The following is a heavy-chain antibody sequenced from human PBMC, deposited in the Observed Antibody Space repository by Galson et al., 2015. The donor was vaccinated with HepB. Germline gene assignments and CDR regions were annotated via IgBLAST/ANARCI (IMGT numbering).Heavy chain of an antibody. CDR2: ISSSGSTI. Sequence: SLRLSCAASGFTFSDYYMSWIRQAPGKGLEWVSYISSSGSTIYYADSVKGRSTISRDNAKNSLYLQMNSLRAEDTAVYYWASGYDFWSGYDYWGQGTLVTVSS. CDR1: GFTFSDYY. D-gene: IGHD3-3*01. V-gene: IGHV3-11*01. CDR3: ASGYDFWSGYDY. J-gene: IGHJ4*02.